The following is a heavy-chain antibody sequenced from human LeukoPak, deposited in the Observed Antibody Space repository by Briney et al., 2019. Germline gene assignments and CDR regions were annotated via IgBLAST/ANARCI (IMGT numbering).Heavy chain of an antibody. V-gene: IGHV3-7*05. CDR3: AKDGGYGSGSYYPDY. D-gene: IGHD3-10*01. Sequence: GGSLRLSCAASGFTFSSYWMTWVRQAPGKGLEWVANIKQDGSEKYYVDSVKGRFTISSDNAKKSLYLQMNSLRAEDTAVYYCAKDGGYGSGSYYPDYWGQGTLVTVSS. CDR2: IKQDGSEK. J-gene: IGHJ4*02. CDR1: GFTFSSYW.